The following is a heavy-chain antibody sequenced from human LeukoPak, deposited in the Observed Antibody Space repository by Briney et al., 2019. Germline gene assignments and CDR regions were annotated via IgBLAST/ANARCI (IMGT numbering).Heavy chain of an antibody. CDR3: ARGHYYDTSGDY. V-gene: IGHV4-38-2*01. J-gene: IGHJ4*02. D-gene: IGHD3-22*01. CDR1: GYSISSGYY. CDR2: IYHSGST. Sequence: SETLSLTCAVSGYSISSGYYWGWIRQPPGKGLEWIGSIYHSGSTYYNPSLKSRVTISVDTSKNQFSLNLSSVTAADTAVYYCARGHYYDTSGDYWGQGTLVTVSS.